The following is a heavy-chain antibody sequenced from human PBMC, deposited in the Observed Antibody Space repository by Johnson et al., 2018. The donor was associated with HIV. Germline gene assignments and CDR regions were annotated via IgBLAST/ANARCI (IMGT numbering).Heavy chain of an antibody. J-gene: IGHJ3*02. D-gene: IGHD2-8*02. CDR2: INWNGGST. CDR1: GFTFSSYA. CDR3: ARDRGTGGGCYGLQALDI. Sequence: VQLVESGGGVVQPGRSLRLSCAASGFTFSSYAMSWVRQAPGKGLEWVSGINWNGGSTGYADSVKGRFTISRDNAKSSRYLQMNSLRAEDTALCYCARDRGTGGGCYGLQALDIWGQGTMVTVSS. V-gene: IGHV3-20*04.